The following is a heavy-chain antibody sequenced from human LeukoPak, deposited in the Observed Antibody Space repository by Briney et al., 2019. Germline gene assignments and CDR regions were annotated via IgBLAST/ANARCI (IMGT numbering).Heavy chain of an antibody. CDR2: ISYDGSNK. CDR3: AGGRGIPDY. Sequence: PGRSLRLPCAASGFTFSSYGMHWVRQAPGKGLEWVAVISYDGSNKYYADSVKGRFTISRDNSKNTLYLQMNSLRAEDTAVYYCAGGRGIPDYWGQGTLVTVSS. CDR1: GFTFSSYG. J-gene: IGHJ4*02. D-gene: IGHD3-16*01. V-gene: IGHV3-30*03.